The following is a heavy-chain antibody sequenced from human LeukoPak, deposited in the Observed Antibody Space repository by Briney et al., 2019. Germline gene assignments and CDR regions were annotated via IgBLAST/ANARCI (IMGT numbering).Heavy chain of an antibody. Sequence: GGSLRLSCAASGFTFSTFGMSWVRQAPGKGLEWVSSISGSGSGGSTYYADSVKGRFTISRDNSKNTLYLQMNSLRAEDTAVYYCAKSGYNRFDYWGQGTLVTVSS. CDR1: GFTFSTFG. CDR2: ISGSGSGGST. V-gene: IGHV3-23*01. CDR3: AKSGYNRFDY. J-gene: IGHJ4*02. D-gene: IGHD5-24*01.